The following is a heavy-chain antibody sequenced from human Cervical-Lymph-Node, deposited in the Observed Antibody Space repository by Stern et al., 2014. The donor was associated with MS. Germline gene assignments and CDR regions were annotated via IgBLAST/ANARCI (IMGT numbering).Heavy chain of an antibody. CDR2: INPSGGST. J-gene: IGHJ5*02. V-gene: IGHV1-46*01. CDR3: ARNRGADYDYVWVSYSWFDP. D-gene: IGHD3-16*01. CDR1: GYTFTSYY. Sequence: VQLVESGAEVKKPGASVKVSCKASGYTFTSYYMHWVRQAPGQGLEWMGIINPSGGSTSYAQKFQGRVTMTRDTSTSTVYMELSSLRSEDTAVYYCARNRGADYDYVWVSYSWFDPWGQGTLVTVSS.